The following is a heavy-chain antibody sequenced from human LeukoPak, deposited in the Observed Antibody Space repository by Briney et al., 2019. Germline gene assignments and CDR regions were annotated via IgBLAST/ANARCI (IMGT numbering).Heavy chain of an antibody. Sequence: PGGSLRLSCAASGFTVNSNYMSWVRQAPGKGLERVSIIYKDGRTYYADSVKGLFTISRDNSRNMLYLQMNSLRAEDTAVYYCARDVNSYAHCGHWGQGTLVTVSS. D-gene: IGHD5-18*01. V-gene: IGHV3-53*01. CDR3: ARDVNSYAHCGH. CDR1: GFTVNSNY. J-gene: IGHJ4*02. CDR2: IYKDGRT.